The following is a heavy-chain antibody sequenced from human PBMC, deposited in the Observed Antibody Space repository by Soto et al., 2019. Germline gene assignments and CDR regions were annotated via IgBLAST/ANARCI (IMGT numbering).Heavy chain of an antibody. J-gene: IGHJ4*02. CDR1: GGSISSSSYY. Sequence: QLQLQESGPGLVKPSETLSLTCTVSGGSISSSSYYWGWIRQPPGKGLEWIGSIYYSGSTYYNPSLKSRVTISVDTSKNQFSRKLSSVTAADTAVYYCAGESSSWYFFDYWGQGTLVTVSS. V-gene: IGHV4-39*02. D-gene: IGHD6-13*01. CDR3: AGESSSWYFFDY. CDR2: IYYSGST.